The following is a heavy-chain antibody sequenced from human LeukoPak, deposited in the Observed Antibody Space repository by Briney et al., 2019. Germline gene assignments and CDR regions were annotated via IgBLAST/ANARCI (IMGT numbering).Heavy chain of an antibody. V-gene: IGHV4-30-4*07. CDR1: GGSISSGGYS. D-gene: IGHD3-3*01. CDR2: IYYSGST. CDR3: ARHSVTIFGVVGINWFDP. J-gene: IGHJ5*02. Sequence: PSQTLSLTCAVSGGSISSGGYSWSWIRQPPGKGLEWIGYIYYSGSTNYNPSLKSRVTISVDTSKNQFSLKLSSVTAADTAVYYCARHSVTIFGVVGINWFDPWGQGTLVTVSS.